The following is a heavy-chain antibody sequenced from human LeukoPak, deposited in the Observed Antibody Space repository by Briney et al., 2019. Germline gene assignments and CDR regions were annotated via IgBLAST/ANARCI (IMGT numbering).Heavy chain of an antibody. CDR2: IKQDGSEK. V-gene: IGHV3-7*01. CDR3: ARAGGYASSWAY. J-gene: IGHJ4*02. Sequence: GGSLRLSCAASGFTFSGYWMSWVRQAPGKGLEWVANIKQDGSEKNYVDSVKGRFTISRDNAKNSLDLQMNSLRGEDTAVYYCARAGGYASSWAYWGQGTLVTVSS. D-gene: IGHD5-12*01. CDR1: GFTFSGYW.